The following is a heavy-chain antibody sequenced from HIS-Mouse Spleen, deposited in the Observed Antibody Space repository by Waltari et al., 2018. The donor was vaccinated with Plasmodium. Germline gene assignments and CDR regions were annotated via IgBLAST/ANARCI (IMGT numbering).Heavy chain of an antibody. Sequence: QVQLQQWGAGLLKPSATLSLTCAVYGGSFSGYYWSWIRQPPGKGLEGIGEINHSGSTNYNPSLKSRVTISVDTSKNQFSLKLSSVTAADTAVYYCARVIPLGIPHFDYWGQGTLVTVSS. D-gene: IGHD7-27*01. J-gene: IGHJ4*02. CDR1: GGSFSGYY. V-gene: IGHV4-34*01. CDR3: ARVIPLGIPHFDY. CDR2: INHSGST.